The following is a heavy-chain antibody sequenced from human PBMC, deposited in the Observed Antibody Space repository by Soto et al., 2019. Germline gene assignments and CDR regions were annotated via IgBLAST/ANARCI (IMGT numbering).Heavy chain of an antibody. D-gene: IGHD6-19*01. CDR3: ARGAGSGWDYYYYGMDV. CDR1: GGSFSGYY. Sequence: QVQLQQWGAGLLKPSETLSLTCGVYGGSFSGYYWSWIRQPPGKGLEWIGEINHSGSIKYNPSLKSRGTISVDTSKTQFSLKLSSVTAAETAVYYCARGAGSGWDYYYYGMDVWGQGTTVTVSS. CDR2: INHSGSI. J-gene: IGHJ6*02. V-gene: IGHV4-34*01.